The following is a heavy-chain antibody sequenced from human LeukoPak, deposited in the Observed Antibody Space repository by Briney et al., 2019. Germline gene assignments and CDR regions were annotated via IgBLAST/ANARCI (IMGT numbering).Heavy chain of an antibody. CDR2: IIPILHIA. J-gene: IGHJ6*02. D-gene: IGHD3-10*01. V-gene: IGHV1-69*04. CDR3: ARDQGVIAPPHYGLDV. CDR1: GGTFSTYA. Sequence: SANVSSKVSGGTFSTYALTSGPQSPRPQRKSMRRIIPILHIANYAQTFQGRVTITADKSTSTAYIALSSLSSEDTDVYYCARDQGVIAPPHYGLDVWGQGSTVTV.